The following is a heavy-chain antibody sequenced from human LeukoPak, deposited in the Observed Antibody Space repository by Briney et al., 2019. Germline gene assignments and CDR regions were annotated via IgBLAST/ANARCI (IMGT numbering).Heavy chain of an antibody. CDR2: INPKSGGT. CDR3: ARVRCSGGSCYSPYYYYGMDV. V-gene: IGHV1-2*02. J-gene: IGHJ6*02. Sequence: ASVKVSCKASGYTFTGYYMHWVRQAPGQGLEWMGWINPKSGGTNYAQKFQGRVTMTRDTSISTAYMELSRLRSDDTAVYYCARVRCSGGSCYSPYYYYGMDVWGQGTTVTVSS. CDR1: GYTFTGYY. D-gene: IGHD2-15*01.